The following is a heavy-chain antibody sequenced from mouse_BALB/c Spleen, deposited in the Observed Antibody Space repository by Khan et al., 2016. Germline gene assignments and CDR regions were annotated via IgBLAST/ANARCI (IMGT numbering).Heavy chain of an antibody. CDR1: GYSITSDYA. CDR3: ARSGGSGRYYSMDY. D-gene: IGHD4-1*01. J-gene: IGHJ4*01. CDR2: ISYSGRT. V-gene: IGHV3-2*02. Sequence: EVQLQESGPGLVKPSQSLSLTCTVTGYSITSDYAWNWIRQIPGNKLEWMGYISYSGRTSYNPSLRSRISITRDPSKNQFFLQLNSVATEDTATYYCARSGGSGRYYSMDYWGQGTSVTVSS.